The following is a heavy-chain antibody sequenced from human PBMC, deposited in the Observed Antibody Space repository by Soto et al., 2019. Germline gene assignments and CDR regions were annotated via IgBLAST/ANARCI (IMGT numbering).Heavy chain of an antibody. CDR1: GFTFSSYA. CDR3: AKDRITIFGVVIESYSGMDV. Sequence: GGSLRLSCVASGFTFSSYAMSWVRQAPGKGLEWVSAISGSGGSTYYADSVKGRFTISRDNSKNTLYLQMNSLRAEDTAVYYCAKDRITIFGVVIESYSGMDVWGQGTTVTVSS. V-gene: IGHV3-23*01. CDR2: ISGSGGST. J-gene: IGHJ6*02. D-gene: IGHD3-3*01.